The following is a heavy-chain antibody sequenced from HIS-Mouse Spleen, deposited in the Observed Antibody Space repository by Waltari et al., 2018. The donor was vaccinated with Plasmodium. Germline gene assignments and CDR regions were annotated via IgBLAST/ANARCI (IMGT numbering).Heavy chain of an antibody. D-gene: IGHD5-18*01. CDR1: GDSVSSNSAA. CDR3: ARASGGYSYGRVFDY. CDR2: TYYRSKWYN. V-gene: IGHV6-1*01. Sequence: QVQLQQSGPGLVTPSQTLSLTRALSGDSVSSNSAAWTWNRPVHSRGLEWLGRTYYRSKWYNDYAVSVKSRITINPDTSKNQFSLKLSSVTAADTAVYYCARASGGYSYGRVFDYWGQGTLVTVSS. J-gene: IGHJ4*02.